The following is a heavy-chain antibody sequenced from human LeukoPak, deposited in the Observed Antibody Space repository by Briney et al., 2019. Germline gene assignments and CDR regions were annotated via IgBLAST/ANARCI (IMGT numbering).Heavy chain of an antibody. V-gene: IGHV1-18*01. CDR3: ARAPTLGYSYGYDY. J-gene: IGHJ4*02. Sequence: ASVKVSCKASGYTFTSYDINWVRQATGQGLEWMGWISAYNGNTNYAQKLQGRVTMTTDTSTSTAYMELRSLRSDDTAVYYCARAPTLGYSYGYDYWGQGTLVTVSS. CDR2: ISAYNGNT. D-gene: IGHD5-18*01. CDR1: GYTFTSYD.